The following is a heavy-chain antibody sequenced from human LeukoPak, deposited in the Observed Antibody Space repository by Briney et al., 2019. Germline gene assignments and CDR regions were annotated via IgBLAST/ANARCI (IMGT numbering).Heavy chain of an antibody. CDR1: GFTFSRHW. CDR3: ARGPDYGDRLDFFDY. CDR2: IKQDGGQ. Sequence: GGSLRLSCAASGFTFSRHWMGWVRQALGEGPERVASIKQDGGQYYVDSVKGRFIISRDNAKNSLYLQMNSLRAEDTAVYSCARGPDYGDRLDFFDYWGQGTLVTVSS. V-gene: IGHV3-7*01. D-gene: IGHD4-17*01. J-gene: IGHJ4*02.